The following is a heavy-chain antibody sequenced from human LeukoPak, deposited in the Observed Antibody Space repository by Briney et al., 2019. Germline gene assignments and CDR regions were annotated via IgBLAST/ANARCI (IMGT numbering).Heavy chain of an antibody. CDR3: ARPSITMVRGFDP. D-gene: IGHD3-10*01. CDR1: GGSNSSSSYY. V-gene: IGHV4-39*01. Sequence: SETLSLTCTVSGGSNSSSSYYWGWIRQPPGKGLEWIGSIYYSGSTYYNPSLKSRVTISVDTSKNQFSLKLSSVTAADTAVYYCARPSITMVRGFDPWGQGTLVTVSS. J-gene: IGHJ5*02. CDR2: IYYSGST.